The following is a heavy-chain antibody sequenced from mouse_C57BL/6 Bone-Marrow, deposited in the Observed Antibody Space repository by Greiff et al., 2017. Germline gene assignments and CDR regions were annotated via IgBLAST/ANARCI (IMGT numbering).Heavy chain of an antibody. CDR2: IYPGNSDT. Sequence: EVQLQESGTVLARPGASVKMSCKTSGYTFTSYWMHWVKQRPGQGLAWIGAIYPGNSDTSYNQKFKGKAKLTAVTSASTAYMELSSLTTEDSAVYYCTREGSKRGPLYAMDYWGQGTSVTVSS. CDR3: TREGSKRGPLYAMDY. D-gene: IGHD4-1*01. V-gene: IGHV1-5*01. CDR1: GYTFTSYW. J-gene: IGHJ4*01.